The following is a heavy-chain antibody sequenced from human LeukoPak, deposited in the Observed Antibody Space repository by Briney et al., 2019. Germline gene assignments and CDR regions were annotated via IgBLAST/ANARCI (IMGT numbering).Heavy chain of an antibody. CDR1: GGSISSGGYY. D-gene: IGHD2-15*01. Sequence: SETLSLTCTVSGGSISSGGYYWSWIRQHPGKGLEWIGYIYYSGSTYYNPSLKSRVTISVDTSKNQFSLKLSSVTAADTAVYYCARGGCSGGSCCLFDYWGQGTLVTVSS. CDR2: IYYSGST. CDR3: ARGGCSGGSCCLFDY. J-gene: IGHJ4*02. V-gene: IGHV4-31*03.